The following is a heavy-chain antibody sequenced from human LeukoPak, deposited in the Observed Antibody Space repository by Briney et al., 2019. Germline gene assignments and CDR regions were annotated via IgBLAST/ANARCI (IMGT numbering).Heavy chain of an antibody. CDR2: IKQDGREK. J-gene: IGHJ4*02. D-gene: IGHD4-23*01. CDR3: AREMTTVATIDY. Sequence: PGGSLRLSCVASGVTSGNYWMSWVRQAPGRGLEWVANIKQDGREKAYVDSVKGRFTISRDNAKNSLFLQMNSLSAEDTAVYFCAREMTTVATIDYWGQGTLVTVSS. V-gene: IGHV3-7*01. CDR1: GVTSGNYW.